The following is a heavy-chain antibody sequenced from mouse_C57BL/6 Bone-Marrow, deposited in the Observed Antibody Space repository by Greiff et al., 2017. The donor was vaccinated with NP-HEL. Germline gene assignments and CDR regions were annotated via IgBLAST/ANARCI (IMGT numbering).Heavy chain of an antibody. V-gene: IGHV1-54*01. J-gene: IGHJ2*01. CDR2: INPGSGGT. CDR3: ARRLYGDDFDY. CDR1: GYAFTNYL. Sequence: VQLQQSGAELVRPGTSVKVSCKASGYAFTNYLIEWVKQRPGQGLEWIGVINPGSGGTNYNEKFKGKATLTADKSSSTAYMQLSSLTSEDSAVYFCARRLYGDDFDYWGKGTTLTVSS. D-gene: IGHD3-2*02.